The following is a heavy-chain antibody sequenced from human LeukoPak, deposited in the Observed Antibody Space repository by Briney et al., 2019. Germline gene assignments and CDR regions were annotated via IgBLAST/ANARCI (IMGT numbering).Heavy chain of an antibody. CDR1: GFTFSSYG. CDR3: AKEKRITMVRGVVRAFDI. CDR2: ISYDGSNK. Sequence: GGSLRLSCAASGFTFSSYGMHWVRQAPGKGLEWVAVISYDGSNKYYADSVKGRFTISRDNSKNTLYLQMNSLRAEDTAVYYCAKEKRITMVRGVVRAFDIWGQGTMVTVSS. J-gene: IGHJ3*02. V-gene: IGHV3-30*18. D-gene: IGHD3-10*01.